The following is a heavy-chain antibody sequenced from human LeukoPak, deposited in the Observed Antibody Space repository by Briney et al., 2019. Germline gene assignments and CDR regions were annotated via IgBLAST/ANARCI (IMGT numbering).Heavy chain of an antibody. J-gene: IGHJ3*02. D-gene: IGHD4-11*01. V-gene: IGHV4-61*02. CDR3: ARGRETDYSNYSGAFDI. CDR2: IYTSGST. Sequence: SSETLSLTCTVSGGSISSGNYYWTWIRQPAGKGLGWIGRIYTSGSTNYNPSLKSRLTISVDTSKNQFSLKLSSVTAADTAVYYCARGRETDYSNYSGAFDIWGQGTMVTVSS. CDR1: GGSISSGNYY.